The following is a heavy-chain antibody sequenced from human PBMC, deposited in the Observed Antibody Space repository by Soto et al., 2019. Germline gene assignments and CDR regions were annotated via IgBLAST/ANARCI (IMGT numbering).Heavy chain of an antibody. Sequence: SETLSLTCSVSGGSISCSYWSWIRQSPGKGLEWLGYVYYTGSTNYSPSLRSRVSISVGTSKNEFSLRLSSVTAADTAVYFCARSVAVPGAHIDYWGQGTQVTVSS. J-gene: IGHJ4*02. CDR2: VYYTGST. CDR3: ARSVAVPGAHIDY. D-gene: IGHD6-19*01. V-gene: IGHV4-59*01. CDR1: GGSISCSY.